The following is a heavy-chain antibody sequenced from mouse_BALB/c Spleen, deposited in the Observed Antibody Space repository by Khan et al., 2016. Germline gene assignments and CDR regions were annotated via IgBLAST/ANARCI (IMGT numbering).Heavy chain of an antibody. CDR2: INPNTGYT. Sequence: VQLKQSGAELAKPGASVKMSCKASGYTFTDYWMHWVKQRPGQGLEWIGYINPNTGYTEYNQKFKDKATLTADKSSSTAYMQLSSLSSEDSAVYYCARWVYYYGSSYGWFAYWGQGTLVTVSA. CDR3: ARWVYYYGSSYGWFAY. CDR1: GYTFTDYW. J-gene: IGHJ3*01. V-gene: IGHV1-7*01. D-gene: IGHD1-1*01.